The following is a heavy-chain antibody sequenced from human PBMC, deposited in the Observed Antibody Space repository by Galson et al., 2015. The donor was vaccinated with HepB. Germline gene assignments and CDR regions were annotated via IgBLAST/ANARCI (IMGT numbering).Heavy chain of an antibody. Sequence: SLRLSCAASGFTVSSNYMSWVRQAPGKGLEWVSVIYSGGSTYYADSVKGRFTISRDNSKNTLYLQMNSLRAEDTAVYYCARAYYDFWSGPTPGGYFDLWGRGTLVTVSS. CDR1: GFTVSSNY. D-gene: IGHD3-3*01. V-gene: IGHV3-53*01. CDR3: ARAYYDFWSGPTPGGYFDL. CDR2: IYSGGST. J-gene: IGHJ2*01.